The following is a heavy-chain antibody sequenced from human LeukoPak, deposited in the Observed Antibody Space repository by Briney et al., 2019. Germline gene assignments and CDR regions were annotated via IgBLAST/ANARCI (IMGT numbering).Heavy chain of an antibody. V-gene: IGHV3-15*07. CDR2: IRSNSDGGTI. CDR3: ATDFYDST. Sequence: TGGSLRLSCATSGFTFSNAWMNWVRQAPGKGLEWVGRIRSNSDGGTIDYAAPVKGRFTLSRDDSKTTLYLQMNSLQTEDTAVYYCATDFYDSTWGQGALITVSS. D-gene: IGHD3-22*01. J-gene: IGHJ5*02. CDR1: GFTFSNAW.